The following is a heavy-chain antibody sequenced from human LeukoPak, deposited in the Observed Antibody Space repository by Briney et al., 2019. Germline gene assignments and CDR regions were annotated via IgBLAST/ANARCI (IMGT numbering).Heavy chain of an antibody. Sequence: MTSGTLSLTCAVSGGSISSSNWWSWVSQPPGKGLEWIGEIYHGGSTNYNPSLKSRVTISVDKSKNQFSLKLSSVTAADTAVYYCARVRAHDDCSSTSCLYYYYGMDVWGKGTTVTVSS. CDR1: GGSISSSNW. CDR2: IYHGGST. V-gene: IGHV4-4*02. J-gene: IGHJ6*04. D-gene: IGHD2-2*01. CDR3: ARVRAHDDCSSTSCLYYYYGMDV.